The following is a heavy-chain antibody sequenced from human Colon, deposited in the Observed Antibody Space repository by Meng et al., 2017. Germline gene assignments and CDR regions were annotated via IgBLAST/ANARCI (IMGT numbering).Heavy chain of an antibody. Sequence: QVQLQESGPGLVKPSQTLSLTCTVSGASFTSAGYYWTWIRRRPGKGLEWIGYIYYTGSSYYNPSLKSRLTISVDRSKSLFSLNLTSVTAADTAMYFCARDGPGKRLSSWGPGKLVTVSS. CDR1: GASFTSAGYY. J-gene: IGHJ5*02. CDR2: IYYTGSS. CDR3: ARDGPGKRLSS. V-gene: IGHV4-31*03.